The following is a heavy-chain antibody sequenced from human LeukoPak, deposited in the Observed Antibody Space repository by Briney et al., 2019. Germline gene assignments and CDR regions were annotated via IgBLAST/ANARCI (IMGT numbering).Heavy chain of an antibody. J-gene: IGHJ5*02. CDR2: IGSGADL. V-gene: IGHV3-23*01. CDR3: AKDWTPHNRVYDCLDA. D-gene: IGHD3-16*01. Sequence: PGGSLRLSCVGSGFSFGVHAMSWVRQAPGKGPEWVATIGSGADLYYAESVKGRFTISRDDPRNTVWLQMNSLRAEDTALYYCAKDWTPHNRVYDCLDAWGQRTQVTVSS. CDR1: GFSFGVHA.